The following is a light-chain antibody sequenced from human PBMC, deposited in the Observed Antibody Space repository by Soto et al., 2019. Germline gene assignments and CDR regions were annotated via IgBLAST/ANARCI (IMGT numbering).Light chain of an antibody. CDR2: DAS. Sequence: EIILTQSPSTLSLSPGERATLSCRASQSIGSDLAWYQQQPGQAPRLLIYDASNRAPGIPARFGGSGSGTDFTLTISSLEPEDFAVYYCQQYNNWPQTFAQGTKVDIK. CDR3: QQYNNWPQT. V-gene: IGKV3-11*01. CDR1: QSIGSD. J-gene: IGKJ1*01.